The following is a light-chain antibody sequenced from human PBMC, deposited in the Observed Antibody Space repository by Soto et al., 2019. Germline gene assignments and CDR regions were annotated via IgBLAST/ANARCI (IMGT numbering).Light chain of an antibody. V-gene: IGKV3-20*01. Sequence: EIVLTQAPGTLSLSPGEIATLSCSASQSVSSSFLAWYQQKPGQAPRLLIYGASSRATGIPDRFSGSGSGTDFTLTISRLEHEDVAVYYCQQYGSSPLTVGGVTKVEIK. CDR1: QSVSSSF. J-gene: IGKJ4*01. CDR3: QQYGSSPLT. CDR2: GAS.